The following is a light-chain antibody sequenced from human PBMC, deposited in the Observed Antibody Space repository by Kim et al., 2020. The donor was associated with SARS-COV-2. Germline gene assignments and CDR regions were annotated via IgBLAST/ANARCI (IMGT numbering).Light chain of an antibody. V-gene: IGKV3-15*01. CDR2: DAS. J-gene: IGKJ5*01. CDR1: QSVDTN. CDR3: QQFIDWPIT. Sequence: VSLGERATLSCRASQSVDTNLAWYQQKPGQAPRLLISDASTRATGVPARFSGSGSGTEFTLTIFSLQSEDFAVYYCQQFIDWPITFGQGTRLEIK.